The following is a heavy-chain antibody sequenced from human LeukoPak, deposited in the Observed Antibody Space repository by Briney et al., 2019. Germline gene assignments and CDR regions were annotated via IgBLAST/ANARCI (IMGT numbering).Heavy chain of an antibody. CDR3: AREGYCSGGSCFPYFDY. D-gene: IGHD2-15*01. CDR2: IWYDGSNK. Sequence: PGGSLRLSCAASGFTFSSYGMHWVRQAPGKGLEWVAVIWYDGSNKYYADSVKDRFTISRDNSKNTLYLQMNSLRAEDTAVYYCAREGYCSGGSCFPYFDYWGQGTLVTVSS. CDR1: GFTFSSYG. J-gene: IGHJ4*02. V-gene: IGHV3-33*01.